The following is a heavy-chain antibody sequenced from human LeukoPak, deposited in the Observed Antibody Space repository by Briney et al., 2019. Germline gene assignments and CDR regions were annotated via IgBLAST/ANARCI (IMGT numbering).Heavy chain of an antibody. Sequence: GASVKVSCKASGYTFTSYDINWVRQATGQGLEWMGWMNPSSGNTGYAQKFQGRVTITRKTSISTAYMELSSLRSEDTAVYYCARGMADYSAYVPVDWFDPWGQGTLVTVSS. CDR3: ARGMADYSAYVPVDWFDP. CDR1: GYTFTSYD. D-gene: IGHD5-12*01. V-gene: IGHV1-8*03. CDR2: MNPSSGNT. J-gene: IGHJ5*02.